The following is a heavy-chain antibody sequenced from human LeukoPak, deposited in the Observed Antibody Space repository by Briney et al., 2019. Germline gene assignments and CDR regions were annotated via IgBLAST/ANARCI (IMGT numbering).Heavy chain of an antibody. Sequence: ASVTVSCKASGYTFTSYGISWVRQAPGQGPEWMGWINTITGNPTYAQGFTGRFVFSLDTSVSTAYLQISSLKAEDTAVYYCARDQDFRSDRYRRDFDYWGQGTLVTVSS. V-gene: IGHV7-4-1*02. J-gene: IGHJ4*02. D-gene: IGHD3-16*02. CDR3: ARDQDFRSDRYRRDFDY. CDR2: INTITGNP. CDR1: GYTFTSYG.